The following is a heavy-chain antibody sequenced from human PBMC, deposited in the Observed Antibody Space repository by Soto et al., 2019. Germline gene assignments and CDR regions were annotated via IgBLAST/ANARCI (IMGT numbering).Heavy chain of an antibody. Sequence: QVQLQQWGAGLLKPSETLSLTCAVYGGSFSGYYWSWIRQPPGKGLEWIGEINHSGSTNYNPSLKRRVTISVDTSKNQFSLKLSSVTAADTAVYYCSRADDSGSYGWGQGTLVTVSS. J-gene: IGHJ4*02. CDR3: SRADDSGSYG. CDR2: INHSGST. D-gene: IGHD1-26*01. V-gene: IGHV4-34*01. CDR1: GGSFSGYY.